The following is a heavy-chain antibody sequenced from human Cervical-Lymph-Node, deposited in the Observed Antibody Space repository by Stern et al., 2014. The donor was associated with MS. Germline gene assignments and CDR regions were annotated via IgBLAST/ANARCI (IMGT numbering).Heavy chain of an antibody. D-gene: IGHD5-18*01. CDR2: IYTSGST. CDR3: ARESVDTAMDHYYYYGMDV. CDR1: GGSISSGSYY. Sequence: QLQLQESGPGLVKPSQTLSLTCTVSGGSISSGSYYWSWIRQPAGKGLEXIGRIYTSGSTNYNPSLKSRVTISVDTSKNQFSLKLSFGPAADTAVYYCARESVDTAMDHYYYYGMDVWGQGTTVTVSS. V-gene: IGHV4-61*02. J-gene: IGHJ6*02.